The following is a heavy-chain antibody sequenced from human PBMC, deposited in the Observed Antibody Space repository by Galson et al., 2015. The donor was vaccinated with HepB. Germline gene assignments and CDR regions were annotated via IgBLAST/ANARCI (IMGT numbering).Heavy chain of an antibody. J-gene: IGHJ5*02. D-gene: IGHD3-22*01. Sequence: SLRLSCAASGFNFSSYCMTWFRQAPGKGLEWVANIKHDGSETWYVDSMRGRFTISRDNAKNSLYLQMNSLRVEDTAVYYCARAGDRSGYFQLRWFDPWGQGTLVTVSS. CDR1: GFNFSSYC. CDR2: IKHDGSET. CDR3: ARAGDRSGYFQLRWFDP. V-gene: IGHV3-7*01.